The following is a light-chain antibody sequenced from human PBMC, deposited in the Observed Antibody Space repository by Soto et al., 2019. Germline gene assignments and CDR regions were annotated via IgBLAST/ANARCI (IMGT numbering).Light chain of an antibody. CDR2: DAS. V-gene: IGKV3-11*01. J-gene: IGKJ5*01. CDR3: QQRDRWVT. CDR1: QSVRSN. Sequence: EIVMTRAGFTLSVRRVQRATLTCRASQSVRSNLAWYQQKPGQAPRLLIYDASNRATGIPARFSGSGSGTDFTLTISSLEPEDFAVYYCQQRDRWVTFGQRTRLEI.